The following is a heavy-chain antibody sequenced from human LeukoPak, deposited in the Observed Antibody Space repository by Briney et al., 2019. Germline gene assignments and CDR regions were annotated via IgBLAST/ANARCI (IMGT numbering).Heavy chain of an antibody. V-gene: IGHV4-59*01. CDR2: IYYSGST. J-gene: IGHJ4*02. CDR3: ASGDTATVEDY. D-gene: IGHD5-18*01. CDR1: GGSISSYY. Sequence: SETLSLTCTVSGGSISSYYWSWIRQPPEKGLEWIGYIYYSGSTNYNPSLKSRVTISVDTSKNQFSLKLSSVTAADTAVYYCASGDTATVEDYWGQGTLVTVSS.